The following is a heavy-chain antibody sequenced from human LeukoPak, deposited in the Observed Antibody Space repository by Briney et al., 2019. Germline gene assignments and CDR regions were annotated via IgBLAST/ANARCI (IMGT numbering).Heavy chain of an antibody. CDR3: ARDLKWFGELLFPNWFDP. V-gene: IGHV3-73*01. Sequence: GGSLRLSCAASGFTFSGSAMHWVRQASGKGLEWVGRIRSKANSYATAYAASVKGRFTISRDNAKNSLYLQMNSLRAEDTAVYYCARDLKWFGELLFPNWFDPWGQGTLVTVSS. J-gene: IGHJ5*02. CDR1: GFTFSGSA. CDR2: IRSKANSYAT. D-gene: IGHD3-10*01.